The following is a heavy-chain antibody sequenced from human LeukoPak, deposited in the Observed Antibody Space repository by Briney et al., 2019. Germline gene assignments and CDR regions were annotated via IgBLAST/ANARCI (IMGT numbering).Heavy chain of an antibody. Sequence: SETLSLTCTVSGGSFSSGSYYWSWLRQPPGKGLEWIGFIYYSGATNYNPSLKSRVTMSVDTSKNQFSLKLTSVTAADTAIYYCASHYSGYNWASDYWGQGTLVTVST. CDR3: ASHYSGYNWASDY. CDR1: GGSFSSGSYY. D-gene: IGHD1-26*01. V-gene: IGHV4-61*01. J-gene: IGHJ4*02. CDR2: IYYSGAT.